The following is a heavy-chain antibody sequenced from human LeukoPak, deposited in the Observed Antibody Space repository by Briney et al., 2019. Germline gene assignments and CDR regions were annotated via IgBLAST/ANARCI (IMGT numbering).Heavy chain of an antibody. Sequence: PGGSLRLSCAASGFTVSSNEMSWVRQAPGKGLGWVSSISGGSTYYADSRKGRFTISRDNSKNTLHLQMNSLRAEDTAVYYCAKDLHYGSADYWGQGTLVTVSS. CDR3: AKDLHYGSADY. CDR1: GFTVSSNE. CDR2: ISGGST. D-gene: IGHD3-10*01. V-gene: IGHV3-38-3*01. J-gene: IGHJ4*02.